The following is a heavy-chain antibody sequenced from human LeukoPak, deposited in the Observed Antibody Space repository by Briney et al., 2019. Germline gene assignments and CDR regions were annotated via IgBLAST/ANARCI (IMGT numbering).Heavy chain of an antibody. Sequence: PSETLSLTCTVSGGSISSYYWIWIRQPPGKGLEWIGYIYYSGSTNYNPSLKSRVTISVDTSKNQFSLKLSSVTAADTAVYYCARTSPATPLLRYFDWSSSPMDVWGQGTTVTVSS. CDR1: GGSISSYY. V-gene: IGHV4-59*01. CDR2: IYYSGST. CDR3: ARTSPATPLLRYFDWSSSPMDV. D-gene: IGHD3-9*01. J-gene: IGHJ6*02.